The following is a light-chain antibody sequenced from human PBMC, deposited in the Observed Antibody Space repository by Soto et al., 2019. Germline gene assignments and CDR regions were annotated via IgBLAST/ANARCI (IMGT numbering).Light chain of an antibody. CDR3: QQYGSSSWT. J-gene: IGKJ1*01. CDR2: GAS. CDR1: QSVSSSY. Sequence: EIVLTQSPGTLSLSPGERATLSCRASQSVSSSYFAWYQQRFGQAPRLLIYGASSRATGIPDRFSGSGSGTEFTLTISRLEPEDFAVYYCQQYGSSSWTFGQGTKGEIK. V-gene: IGKV3-20*01.